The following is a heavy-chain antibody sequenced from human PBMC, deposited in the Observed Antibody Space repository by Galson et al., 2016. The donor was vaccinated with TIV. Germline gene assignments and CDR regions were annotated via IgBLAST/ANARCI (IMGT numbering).Heavy chain of an antibody. J-gene: IGHJ6*03. V-gene: IGHV1-69*04. CDR2: IIPILDIT. D-gene: IGHD2-2*01. CDR3: AKDRGRSTTSSYMDV. CDR1: GGTFSSYS. Sequence: SVKVSCKAAGGTFSSYSISWVRQAPGQGLEWMGRIIPILDITHYAQNFQGRVTMTADKSTSTAYMELNSLRSEDTAIYYCAKDRGRSTTSSYMDVWGKWTTFTISS.